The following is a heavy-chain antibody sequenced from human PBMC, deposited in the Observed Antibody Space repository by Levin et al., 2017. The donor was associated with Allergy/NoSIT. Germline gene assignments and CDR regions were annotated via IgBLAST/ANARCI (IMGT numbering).Heavy chain of an antibody. V-gene: IGHV4-34*01. CDR3: ARGGEVPSQYYFDY. CDR2: INFNGIT. J-gene: IGHJ4*02. CDR1: GASFSGYF. Sequence: SETLSLTCAVNGASFSGYFWTWIRQSPGKGLEWIGQINFNGITTYNPSLKSRVVLSVDPTKKQFSLKLNYLTAADTAVYFCARGGEVPSQYYFDYWGQGTLVTVSS. D-gene: IGHD1-26*01.